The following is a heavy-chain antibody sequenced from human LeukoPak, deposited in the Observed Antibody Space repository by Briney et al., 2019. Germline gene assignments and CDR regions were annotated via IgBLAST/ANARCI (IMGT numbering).Heavy chain of an antibody. CDR2: ISAYNGNT. CDR1: GYTFTNYG. V-gene: IGHV1-18*01. CDR3: ARARYYDSSGYYYGLDY. J-gene: IGHJ4*02. Sequence: GASVKVSCKASGYTFTNYGVSWVRQAPGQGLEWMGWISAYNGNTDYAQKLQGRVTMTTDTSTSTAYMELRSLRSDDTAVYYCARARYYDSSGYYYGLDYWGQGTLVTVSS. D-gene: IGHD3-22*01.